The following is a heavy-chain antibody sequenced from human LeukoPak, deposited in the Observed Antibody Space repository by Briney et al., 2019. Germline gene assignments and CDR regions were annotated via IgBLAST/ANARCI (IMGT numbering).Heavy chain of an antibody. CDR3: ASNYYYDSSGYYFFDY. CDR1: GGTFSSYA. V-gene: IGHV1-69*05. D-gene: IGHD3-22*01. J-gene: IGHJ4*02. Sequence: SVKVSCKASGGTFSSYAISWVRQAPGQGLEWMGGIIPIFGTANYAQKFQGRVTITTDESTSTAYMELSSPRSEDTAVYYCASNYYYDSSGYYFFDYWGQGTLVTVSS. CDR2: IIPIFGTA.